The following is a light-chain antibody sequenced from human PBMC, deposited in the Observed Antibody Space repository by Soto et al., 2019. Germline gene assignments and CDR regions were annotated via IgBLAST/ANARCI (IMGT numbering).Light chain of an antibody. J-gene: IGKJ1*01. CDR2: KAS. CDR1: QTITSW. V-gene: IGKV1-5*03. CDR3: QQYHSDSPWT. Sequence: DIQMTQSPSTLSGSVGDRVTITCRASQTITSWLAWYQHKPGKAPKLLIYKASTLESGVPSNFSGSGSGTEFTLTISSLQPEDFATYYCQQYHSDSPWTFGHGTKVDIK.